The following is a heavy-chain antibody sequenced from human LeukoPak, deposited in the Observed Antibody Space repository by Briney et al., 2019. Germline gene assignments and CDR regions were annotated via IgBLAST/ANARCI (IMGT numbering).Heavy chain of an antibody. CDR1: GYTFTGYY. CDR2: INPNSGGT. CDR3: ARVRYYYDSSGYYDP. V-gene: IGHV1-2*02. J-gene: IGHJ5*02. D-gene: IGHD3-22*01. Sequence: ASVKVSCKASGYTFTGYYMHWVRQAPGQGLEWMGWINPNSGGTNYAQKFQGRVTMTRDTSISTAYMELSRLRSDDTAVYYCARVRYYYDSSGYYDPWGQGTLVTVSS.